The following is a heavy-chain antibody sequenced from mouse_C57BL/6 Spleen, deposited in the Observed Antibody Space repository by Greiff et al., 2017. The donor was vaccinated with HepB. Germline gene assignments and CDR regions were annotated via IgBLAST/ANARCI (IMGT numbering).Heavy chain of an antibody. Sequence: VQLQQSGPVLVKPGASVKISCKASGYAFSSSWMNWVKQRPGKGLEWIGRIYPGDGDTNYNGKFKGKATLTADKSSSTAYMQLSSLTSEDSAVYFSAREYDYDVVRGDYWGQGTLVTVSA. V-gene: IGHV1-82*01. CDR3: AREYDYDVVRGDY. J-gene: IGHJ3*01. D-gene: IGHD2-4*01. CDR1: GYAFSSSW. CDR2: IYPGDGDT.